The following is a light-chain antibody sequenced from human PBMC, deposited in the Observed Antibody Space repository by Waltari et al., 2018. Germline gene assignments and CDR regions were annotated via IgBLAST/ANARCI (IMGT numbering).Light chain of an antibody. CDR2: WAS. Sequence: DTVLTQSSESLAVSLGERAAINCKSSQSVLYSSNNKNYLAWYQQKPGQPPRLLIYWASPRESGVPDRFSGSGSGTDFTLTISSLQAEDVAVYHCQQYYSTPHAFGQGTKLEIK. V-gene: IGKV4-1*01. CDR1: QSVLYSSNNKNY. CDR3: QQYYSTPHA. J-gene: IGKJ2*01.